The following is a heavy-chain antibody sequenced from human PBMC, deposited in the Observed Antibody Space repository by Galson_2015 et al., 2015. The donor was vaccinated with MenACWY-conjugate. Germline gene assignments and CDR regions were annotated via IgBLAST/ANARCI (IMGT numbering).Heavy chain of an antibody. Sequence: SLRLSCAGSGFTLSNYAISWVRQAPGKGLEWVSSITSSSDSTYYADSVKGRFTISRDNSMNTLYLQMNSLRAEDTAVYYCAIGGYISSWYGMDVWGQGTTVTVSS. V-gene: IGHV3-23*01. CDR3: AIGGYISSWYGMDV. J-gene: IGHJ6*02. CDR2: ITSSSDST. D-gene: IGHD6-13*01. CDR1: GFTLSNYA.